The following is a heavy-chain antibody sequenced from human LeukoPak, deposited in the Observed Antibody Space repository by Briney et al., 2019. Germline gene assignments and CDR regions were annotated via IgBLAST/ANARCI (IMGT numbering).Heavy chain of an antibody. D-gene: IGHD3-10*01. Sequence: KPGGSLRLSCAASGFSFSDYYMSWIRQAPGKGLEWVSYMSNSGSTIYYADSVKGRFTISRDNTKNSLDLQMNSLRAEDTAVYYCASVLWFGGIFFDYWGQGTLVTVSS. CDR2: MSNSGSTI. V-gene: IGHV3-11*01. J-gene: IGHJ4*02. CDR3: ASVLWFGGIFFDY. CDR1: GFSFSDYY.